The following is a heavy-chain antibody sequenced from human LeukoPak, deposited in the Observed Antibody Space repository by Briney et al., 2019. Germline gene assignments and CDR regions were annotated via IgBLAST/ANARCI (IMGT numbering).Heavy chain of an antibody. Sequence: HAGGSLRLSCSASGFTFSSYGMHWVRQAPGKGLEWVAVISYDGSNKYYADSVKGRFTISRDNSKNTLYLQMNSLRAEDTAVYYCAGHSSSWYPLHYYYYYGMDVWGQGTTVTVSS. D-gene: IGHD6-13*01. CDR3: AGHSSSWYPLHYYYYYGMDV. J-gene: IGHJ6*02. CDR2: ISYDGSNK. CDR1: GFTFSSYG. V-gene: IGHV3-30*03.